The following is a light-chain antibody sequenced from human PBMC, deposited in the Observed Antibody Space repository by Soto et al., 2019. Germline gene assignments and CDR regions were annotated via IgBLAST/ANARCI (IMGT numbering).Light chain of an antibody. Sequence: QSVLTQPASVSGSPGQSSTVSCTGTSSDVGGYDYVSWYQQHPGNAPKLLISDVTNRPSGVSNRFSGSKSGNTASLTISGLQTEDEADYYCTSYTSSSTDVFGTGNKVTVL. V-gene: IGLV2-14*01. CDR3: TSYTSSSTDV. J-gene: IGLJ1*01. CDR1: SSDVGGYDY. CDR2: DVT.